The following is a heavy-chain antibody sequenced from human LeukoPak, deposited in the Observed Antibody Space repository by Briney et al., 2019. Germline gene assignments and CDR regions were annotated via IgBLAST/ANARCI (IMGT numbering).Heavy chain of an antibody. J-gene: IGHJ6*02. D-gene: IGHD1-26*01. CDR2: ISSDGSST. V-gene: IGHV3-74*01. CDR3: AQGDTTYYYGMDV. CDR1: GFTFSNYW. Sequence: GGSLRLSCAASGFTFSNYWMHWVRQAPGKGLVWVSRISSDGSSTRYADSVKGRFTISRDNAKNTLYLQMNSLRDEDTAVYYCAQGDTTYYYGMDVWGQGTTVTVSS.